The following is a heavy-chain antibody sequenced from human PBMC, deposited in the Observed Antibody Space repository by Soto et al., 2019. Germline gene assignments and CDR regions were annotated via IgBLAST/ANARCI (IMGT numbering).Heavy chain of an antibody. CDR3: ARNLGYYGSGSYYNVWGV. CDR2: IYYSGST. V-gene: IGHV4-39*01. J-gene: IGHJ6*04. D-gene: IGHD3-10*01. CDR1: GGSISSSSYY. Sequence: QLQLQESGPGLVKPSETLSLTCTVSGGSISSSSYYWGWIRQPPGKGLEWIGSIYYSGSTYYNPSLKSRVTISVDTSKNQFSLKLSSVTAADTAVYYCARNLGYYGSGSYYNVWGVWGKGTTVTVSS.